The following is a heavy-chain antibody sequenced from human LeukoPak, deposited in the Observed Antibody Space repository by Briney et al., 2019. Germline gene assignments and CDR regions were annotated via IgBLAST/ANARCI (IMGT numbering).Heavy chain of an antibody. D-gene: IGHD6-6*01. J-gene: IGHJ4*02. Sequence: PGGSLRLSCATSGFTFSNHWMHWVRQAPGKGLAWVSRINSDESTTSYADSVKGRFTISRDNAKNTLYLQMNSLRAEDTAVYYCAGGRGAGSSDYWGQGTLVTVSS. CDR3: AGGRGAGSSDY. CDR2: INSDESTT. CDR1: GFTFSNHW. V-gene: IGHV3-74*01.